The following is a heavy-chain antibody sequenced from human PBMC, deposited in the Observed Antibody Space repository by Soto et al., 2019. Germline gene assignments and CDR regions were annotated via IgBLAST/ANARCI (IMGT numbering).Heavy chain of an antibody. Sequence: QVQLQQWGAGLLKPSETLSLTCAVSGGSFRGFYSTLIRQSPGKGLEWLGDINHVGITNYNPSLTSRVSIPVDTSKSQFSLKLSLVPAADTAVYYCARAHDFWGGRQKTIDSWGQGTLVTVSS. CDR1: GGSFRGFY. J-gene: IGHJ4*02. V-gene: IGHV4-34*01. D-gene: IGHD3-3*01. CDR2: INHVGIT. CDR3: ARAHDFWGGRQKTIDS.